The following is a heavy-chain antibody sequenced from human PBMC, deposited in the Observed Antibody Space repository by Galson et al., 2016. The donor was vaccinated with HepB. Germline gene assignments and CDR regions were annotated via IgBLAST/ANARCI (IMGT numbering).Heavy chain of an antibody. V-gene: IGHV3-7*05. CDR1: GFTFNSYW. CDR2: IKQDGSEK. J-gene: IGHJ4*02. Sequence: SLRLSCAASGFTFNSYWMAWVRQAPGKGLEWVANIKQDGSEKYYVDSVKGRFTISRHNAKNSLYLQMNSLRVEDTAVYYCACPTGGNWTDYWGQGTLVTVSS. CDR3: ACPTGGNWTDY. D-gene: IGHD1-1*01.